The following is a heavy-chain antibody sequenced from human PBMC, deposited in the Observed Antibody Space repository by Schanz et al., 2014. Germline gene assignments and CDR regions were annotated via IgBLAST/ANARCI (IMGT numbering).Heavy chain of an antibody. CDR1: GFTFSSYA. V-gene: IGHV3-30-3*01. CDR2: ISYDGSNK. D-gene: IGHD3-22*01. J-gene: IGHJ4*02. CDR3: AKDPSHGDYDYYFDY. Sequence: QVQLVESGGGVVQPGRSLRLSCAAYGFTFSSYAMHWVRQAPGKGLEWVAVISYDGSNKYYADSVKGRFTISRDNSKNTLYLQMNSLRAEDTAVYYCAKDPSHGDYDYYFDYWGQGTLVTVSS.